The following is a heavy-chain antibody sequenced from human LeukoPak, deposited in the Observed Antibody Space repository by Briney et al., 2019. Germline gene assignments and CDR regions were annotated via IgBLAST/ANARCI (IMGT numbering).Heavy chain of an antibody. V-gene: IGHV3-74*01. CDR1: GFTFSSYW. Sequence: GGSLRLSCAASGFTFSSYWMDWVRQAPGKGLVWVSRIKTDGSSTSYADSVKGRFTISRDNAKNTLYMQMSSLRAEDTAVYYCVKDLMSGNIVVVPAILDHWGQGTLVTVSS. D-gene: IGHD2-21*02. J-gene: IGHJ4*02. CDR3: VKDLMSGNIVVVPAILDH. CDR2: IKTDGSST.